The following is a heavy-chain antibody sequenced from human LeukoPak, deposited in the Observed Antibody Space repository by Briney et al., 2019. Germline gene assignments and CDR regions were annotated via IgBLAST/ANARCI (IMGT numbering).Heavy chain of an antibody. Sequence: GGSLRLSCAASGFTFSSYGMHWVRQAPGKGLEWVAFIRYDGSNKYYADSVKGRFTISRDNSKNTLYLQMNSLRDEDTAVYYCARGSKSYGDYIRSRIHYFDYWGQGTLVTVSS. D-gene: IGHD4-17*01. J-gene: IGHJ4*02. CDR1: GFTFSSYG. V-gene: IGHV3-30*02. CDR3: ARGSKSYGDYIRSRIHYFDY. CDR2: IRYDGSNK.